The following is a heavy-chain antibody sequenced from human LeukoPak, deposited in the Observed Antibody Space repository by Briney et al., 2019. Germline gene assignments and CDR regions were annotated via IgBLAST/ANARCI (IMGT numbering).Heavy chain of an antibody. V-gene: IGHV3-53*01. D-gene: IGHD4-17*01. Sequence: GGSLRLSCAASGFTCSNNYMSWVCQAPGKGLEWVSAIHSSGGTYYADSVKGRFTISRDTSKNTLYLQINSLRVEDTAVYYCIVFGDSNHWGQGTLVTVSS. CDR3: IVFGDSNH. CDR2: IHSSGGT. J-gene: IGHJ5*02. CDR1: GFTCSNNY.